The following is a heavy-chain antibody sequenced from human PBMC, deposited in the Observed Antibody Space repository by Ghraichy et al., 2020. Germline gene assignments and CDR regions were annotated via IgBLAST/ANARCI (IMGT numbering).Heavy chain of an antibody. J-gene: IGHJ4*02. CDR1: GFTVSSNY. CDR2: IYSGGST. V-gene: IGHV3-53*01. D-gene: IGHD7-27*01. CDR3: ARALTGDVDY. Sequence: GGSLRLSCAASGFTVSSNYMSWVRQAPGKGLEWVSVIYSGGSTYYADSVKGRFTISRDNSKTTLYLQMNSLRAEDTAVYYCARALTGDVDYWGQGTLVTVSS.